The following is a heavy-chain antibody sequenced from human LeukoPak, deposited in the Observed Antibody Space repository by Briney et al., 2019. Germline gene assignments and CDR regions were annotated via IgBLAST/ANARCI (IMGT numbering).Heavy chain of an antibody. CDR1: GYLFTSHW. CDR2: IYPGDSDI. V-gene: IGHV5-51*01. CDR3: ARDNSSGWLLFDY. J-gene: IGHJ4*02. Sequence: GESLKISCKGSGYLFTSHWIGWVRQMPGKGLEWVAIIYPGDSDIRYSPSFRGQVTISADRSTSTAFLQWSSLKASDTAMYYCARDNSSGWLLFDYWGEGTLVAVSS. D-gene: IGHD6-19*01.